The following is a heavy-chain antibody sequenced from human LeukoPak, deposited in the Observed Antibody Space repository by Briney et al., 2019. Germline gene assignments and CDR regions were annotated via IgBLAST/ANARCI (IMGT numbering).Heavy chain of an antibody. CDR3: AKDFNWAFDY. J-gene: IGHJ4*02. CDR1: GFTFSSFA. Sequence: HTGGSLRLSCAASGFTFSSFAMSWVRQAPGKGLEWVAILYSGGRTEYADSVKGRFTISRDISKNTVYLQMNSLRVEDTAVYYCAKDFNWAFDYWGQGTLVTVSS. V-gene: IGHV3-23*03. D-gene: IGHD1-1*01. CDR2: LYSGGRT.